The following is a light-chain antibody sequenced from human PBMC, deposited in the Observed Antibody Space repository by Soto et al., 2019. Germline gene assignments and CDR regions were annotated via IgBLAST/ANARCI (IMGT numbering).Light chain of an antibody. CDR1: QGISNY. CDR3: QQYDNLLLT. J-gene: IGKJ2*01. Sequence: DIQMTQSPSSLSASVGDRVTITCQASQGISNYLTWYQQKPGKAPKLLIYDASNLETGVPSRFSGSGSGTDFTFTISSLQPEDIATYYCQQYDNLLLTFGQGTKLEIK. CDR2: DAS. V-gene: IGKV1-33*01.